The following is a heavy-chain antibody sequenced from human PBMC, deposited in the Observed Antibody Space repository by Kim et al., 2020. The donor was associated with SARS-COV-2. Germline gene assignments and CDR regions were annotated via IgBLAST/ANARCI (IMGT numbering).Heavy chain of an antibody. CDR2: VFHSGST. Sequence: SETLSLTCTVSGGSIRSDIYYWGWIRQPPGKGLEWIGAVFHSGSTYYNPSLKSRVTTSVDTSKNQFSLRLSSVTAADTGIYYCARQVAGVAAKYYYYAMDVWGQGTTVTVSS. D-gene: IGHD6-19*01. CDR3: ARQVAGVAAKYYYYAMDV. V-gene: IGHV4-39*01. J-gene: IGHJ6*02. CDR1: GGSIRSDIYY.